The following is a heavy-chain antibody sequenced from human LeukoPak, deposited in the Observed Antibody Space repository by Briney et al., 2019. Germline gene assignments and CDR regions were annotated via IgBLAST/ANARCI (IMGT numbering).Heavy chain of an antibody. J-gene: IGHJ4*02. D-gene: IGHD5-18*01. CDR2: IYPNGNT. Sequence: GGSLRLSCAASGFTVSSNYMNWVRQAPGKGLEWVSMIYPNGNTFYTDSVKGRFTISRDNSKNTLDLQMSSLRAEDTAVYYCARRGHGYGSPFDYWGQGTLVTVSS. V-gene: IGHV3-66*04. CDR1: GFTVSSNY. CDR3: ARRGHGYGSPFDY.